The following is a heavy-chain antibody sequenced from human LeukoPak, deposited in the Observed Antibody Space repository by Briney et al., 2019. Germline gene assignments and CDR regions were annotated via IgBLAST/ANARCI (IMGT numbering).Heavy chain of an antibody. J-gene: IGHJ6*03. CDR2: TYPTGNT. Sequence: SETLSLTCSVSGGAIISYYWSWIRQPAGKGPEWIGRTYPTGNTDYNPSLKSRVTMSTDLSKTQFSLSLRSATAADTAVYYCARLKFYHSTGYSPGYYMDVGGKGTAVTVSS. V-gene: IGHV4-4*07. CDR1: GGAIISYY. D-gene: IGHD2-21*01. CDR3: ARLKFYHSTGYSPGYYMDV.